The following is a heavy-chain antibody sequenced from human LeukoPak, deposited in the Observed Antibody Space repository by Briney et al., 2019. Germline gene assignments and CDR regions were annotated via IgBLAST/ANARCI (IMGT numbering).Heavy chain of an antibody. CDR3: AKEEQWLPGDY. D-gene: IGHD6-19*01. CDR1: GFTFSTYA. Sequence: GGSLRLSCAASGFTFSTYAMSWVRQAPGRGLEWVSAISGSGVSTYYADSVKGRFTISRDNSKNTLYLQMNSLRAEDTAVYYCAKEEQWLPGDYWGQGTLVTASS. V-gene: IGHV3-23*01. CDR2: ISGSGVST. J-gene: IGHJ4*02.